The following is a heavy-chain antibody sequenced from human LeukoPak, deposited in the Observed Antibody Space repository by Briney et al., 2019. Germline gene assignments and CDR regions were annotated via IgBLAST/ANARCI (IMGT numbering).Heavy chain of an antibody. CDR1: GFTLTSYG. J-gene: IGHJ6*03. Sequence: GASVKVSCKASGFTLTSYGISWVRQAPGQGLEWMGWISAYNGNTNYAQKLQGRVTMTTDTSTSTAYMELRSLRSDDTAVYYCARVNHYYDFWSQDFYYMDVWGKGTTVTVSS. V-gene: IGHV1-18*01. CDR2: ISAYNGNT. D-gene: IGHD3-3*01. CDR3: ARVNHYYDFWSQDFYYMDV.